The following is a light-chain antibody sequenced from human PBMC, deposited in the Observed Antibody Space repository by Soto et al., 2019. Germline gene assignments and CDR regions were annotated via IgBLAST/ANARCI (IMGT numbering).Light chain of an antibody. V-gene: IGLV1-47*01. J-gene: IGLJ3*02. Sequence: QSVLTQPPSASGTPGQTVTISCSGSSSNIGSKFVYWYQQLPGTAPKLLIQRDNERPSGVPDRFSGSKSGTSASLAISGLRSEDEADYYCAAGDVSLSGVFGGGTKLTVL. CDR3: AAGDVSLSGV. CDR1: SSNIGSKF. CDR2: RDN.